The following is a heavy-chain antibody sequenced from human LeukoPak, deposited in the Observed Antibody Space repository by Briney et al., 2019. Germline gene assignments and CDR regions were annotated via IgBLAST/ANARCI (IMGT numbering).Heavy chain of an antibody. Sequence: GGSLRLSCAASAFTFSNYGMNWVRQTPGKGLEWVSYISSTSTTKSYADSVKGRFTISRDNAKNSLYLQMTSLRAEDTAMYYCATYSGAHHKTFDYWGQGTLVTVSS. CDR1: AFTFSNYG. CDR3: ATYSGAHHKTFDY. V-gene: IGHV3-48*01. D-gene: IGHD1-26*01. CDR2: ISSTSTTK. J-gene: IGHJ4*02.